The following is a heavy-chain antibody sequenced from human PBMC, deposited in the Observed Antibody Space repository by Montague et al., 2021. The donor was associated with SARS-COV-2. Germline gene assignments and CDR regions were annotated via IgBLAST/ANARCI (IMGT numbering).Heavy chain of an antibody. CDR3: AKQRGTITTTFDY. CDR2: ISGSGGT. V-gene: IGHV3-23*01. D-gene: IGHD1-1*01. Sequence: SLRLSCAASGFTFNTYGVSWVRQAPGQGLEWASCISGSGGTYYAGSVKGRFAISRDTSNNTLYLQMNSLRAEGTAIYYCAKQRGTITTTFDYWGQGSLVTVSS. J-gene: IGHJ4*02. CDR1: GFTFNTYG.